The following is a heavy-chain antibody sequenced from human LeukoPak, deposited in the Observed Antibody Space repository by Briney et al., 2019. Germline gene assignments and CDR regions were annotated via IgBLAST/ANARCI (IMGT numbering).Heavy chain of an antibody. D-gene: IGHD2-2*01. J-gene: IGHJ6*03. CDR2: ISYDGRNK. CDR3: AREGTERYCSSTSCFNYYYMDV. CDR1: GFTFSSYG. Sequence: GGSLRLSCAASGFTFSSYGMHWVRQAPGKGLEWVAVISYDGRNKYYADSVKGRFTISRDNSKNTPYLQMNSLRAEDTAVYYCAREGTERYCSSTSCFNYYYMDVWGKGTTVTVSS. V-gene: IGHV3-30*03.